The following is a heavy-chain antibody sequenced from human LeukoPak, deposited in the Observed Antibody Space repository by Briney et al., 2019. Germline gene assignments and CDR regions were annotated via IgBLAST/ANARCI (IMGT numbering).Heavy chain of an antibody. Sequence: SETLSLTCTVSGGSTSSSSYYWGWIRQPPGKGLEWIGSIYYSGSTYYNPSLKSRVTISVDTSKNQFSLKLSSVTAADTAVYYCARHNLVSSGWYGWFDPWGQGTLVTVSS. CDR1: GGSTSSSSYY. V-gene: IGHV4-39*01. CDR2: IYYSGST. D-gene: IGHD6-19*01. CDR3: ARHNLVSSGWYGWFDP. J-gene: IGHJ5*02.